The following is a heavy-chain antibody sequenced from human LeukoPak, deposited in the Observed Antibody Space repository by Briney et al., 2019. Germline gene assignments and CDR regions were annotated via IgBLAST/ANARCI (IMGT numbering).Heavy chain of an antibody. D-gene: IGHD7-27*01. V-gene: IGHV4-38-2*01. CDR3: ARHWXARLGNWDYFDY. J-gene: IGHJ4*02. CDR1: GYSISSGYY. CDR2: IYHSGST. Sequence: SETLSLTCAVSGYSISSGYYWGWIRQPPGKGLEWIGSIYHSGSTYYNPSLKSRVTISVDTSKNQFSLKLSSVTAADTAVYYCARHWXARLGNWDYFDYWGQGTLVTVSS.